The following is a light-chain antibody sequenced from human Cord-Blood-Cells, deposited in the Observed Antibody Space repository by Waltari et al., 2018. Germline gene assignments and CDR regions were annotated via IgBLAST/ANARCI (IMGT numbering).Light chain of an antibody. CDR3: SSYTRSSTVV. J-gene: IGLJ2*01. Sequence: QSALTQPASVSVSPGQSITIPCTGTSSDVGGYHYVSWYQHHPVKAPNLMIYDVSKRPSGVSNRLSGSTSGNTAALTISGLQAEDEADYYCSSYTRSSTVVFGGGTKLTVL. CDR1: SSDVGGYHY. CDR2: DVS. V-gene: IGLV2-14*03.